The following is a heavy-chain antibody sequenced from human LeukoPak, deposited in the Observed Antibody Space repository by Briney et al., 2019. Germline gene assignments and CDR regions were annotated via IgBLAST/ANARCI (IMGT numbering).Heavy chain of an antibody. CDR2: ISASGGST. V-gene: IGHV3-23*01. Sequence: GGSLRLSCAASGFTFINYAMTWVRQAPGKGLEWVSAISASGGSTYYADSVKGRFTISRDNSKNTLFLQMNNLRAEDTAIYYCANGLYYYDSSAHYWGQGTLVTVSS. CDR1: GFTFINYA. J-gene: IGHJ4*02. D-gene: IGHD3-22*01. CDR3: ANGLYYYDSSAHY.